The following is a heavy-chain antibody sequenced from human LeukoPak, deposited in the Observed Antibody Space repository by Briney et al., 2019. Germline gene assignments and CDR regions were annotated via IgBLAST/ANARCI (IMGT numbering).Heavy chain of an antibody. J-gene: IGHJ4*02. CDR1: GFTFGTYA. D-gene: IGHD3-22*01. CDR3: AKSSYYDSSGYYREYYFDQ. CDR2: ISGGGGST. Sequence: PGGSLRLSCAASGFTFGTYAMSWVRQAPGRGLEWVSSISGGGGSTYYADSVKGRVTVSRDNSKSTLYLQMNSLRAEDTAVYYCAKSSYYDSSGYYREYYFDQWGQGTLVTVSS. V-gene: IGHV3-23*01.